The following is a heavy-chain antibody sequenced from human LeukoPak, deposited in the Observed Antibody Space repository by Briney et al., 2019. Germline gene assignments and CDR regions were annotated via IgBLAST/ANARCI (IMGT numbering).Heavy chain of an antibody. J-gene: IGHJ6*03. Sequence: SETLSLTCSVSGGSISSYYWSWIRQPPGKGLEWIGSIYYSGSTYYNPSLKSRVTISVDTSKNQFSLKLSSVTAADTAVYYCAREGDYFYMDVWGKGTTVTVSS. CDR2: IYYSGST. D-gene: IGHD5-24*01. CDR3: AREGDYFYMDV. V-gene: IGHV4-59*05. CDR1: GGSISSYY.